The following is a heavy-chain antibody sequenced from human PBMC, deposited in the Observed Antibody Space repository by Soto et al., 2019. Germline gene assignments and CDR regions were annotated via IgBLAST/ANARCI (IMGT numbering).Heavy chain of an antibody. Sequence: QVQLQESGPGLVKPSQTLSLTCTVSGGSIDSGGYYWTWIRQHPEKGLEWIGYIYYSGSTYYNPSLKSRLTMSVDTSKNQYSLMLSSVTAADTAVYYCARDLLRHNGGGYWGHGTLVTVSS. D-gene: IGHD1-20*01. CDR3: ARDLLRHNGGGY. CDR1: GGSIDSGGYY. CDR2: IYYSGST. J-gene: IGHJ4*01. V-gene: IGHV4-31*03.